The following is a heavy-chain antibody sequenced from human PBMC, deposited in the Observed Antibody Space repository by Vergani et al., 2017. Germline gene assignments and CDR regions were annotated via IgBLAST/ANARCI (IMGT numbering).Heavy chain of an antibody. CDR2: IYYSWST. V-gene: IGHV4-31*03. CDR3: ARGYYDYVWGSYRQGAFDY. Sequence: QVQLQESGPGLVKPSQTLSLTCTVSGGSISSGGYYWSWIRQHPGKGLEWIGYIYYSWSTYYNPSLKSRVTISVDTSKNQFSLKLSSVTAADTAVYYCARGYYDYVWGSYRQGAFDYWGQGTLVTVSS. J-gene: IGHJ4*02. CDR1: GGSISSGGYY. D-gene: IGHD3-16*02.